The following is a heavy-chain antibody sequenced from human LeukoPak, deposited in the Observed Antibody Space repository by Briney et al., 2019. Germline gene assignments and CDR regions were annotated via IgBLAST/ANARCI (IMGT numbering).Heavy chain of an antibody. CDR3: AKTVDIVATVDY. CDR2: IYHSGST. CDR1: GYSISSGYY. J-gene: IGHJ4*02. Sequence: PSETLSLTCAVSGYSISSGYYWGWIRQPPGKGLEWLGSIYHSGSTYYNPSLKSRVTISVDTSKHQFSLKLSSVTAPDTAVYYCAKTVDIVATVDYWGQGTLVTVSS. V-gene: IGHV4-38-2*01. D-gene: IGHD5-12*01.